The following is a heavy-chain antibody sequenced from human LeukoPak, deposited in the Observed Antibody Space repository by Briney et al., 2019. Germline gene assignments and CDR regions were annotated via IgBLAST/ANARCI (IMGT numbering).Heavy chain of an antibody. J-gene: IGHJ4*02. V-gene: IGHV4-59*01. CDR3: AREKAAVGTNWGDYFDY. D-gene: IGHD6-13*01. CDR2: IYQSGST. Sequence: SETLSLTCTVSGGSISNYYWTWIRQPPGKGLEWIGNIYQSGSTNYTNDNPSLKSRVTISMDTSKSQFALKLRFVTAAGTAMYYCAREKAAVGTNWGDYFDYWGQGILVTVSS. CDR1: GGSISNYY.